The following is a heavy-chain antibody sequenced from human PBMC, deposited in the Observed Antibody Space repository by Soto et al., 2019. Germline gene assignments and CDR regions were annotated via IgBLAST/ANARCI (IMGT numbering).Heavy chain of an antibody. CDR1: GYTFINYG. J-gene: IGHJ4*02. Sequence: ASVKVSCKAAGYTFINYGISWVRQAPGQGLEWMGWVSVTNGKTSYAQKFRGRVTMTTDTSTSTAYMELRSLRSDDTAVYYCVGSWATMVLDFWGQGTLVTVSS. D-gene: IGHD3-10*01. V-gene: IGHV1-18*01. CDR3: VGSWATMVLDF. CDR2: VSVTNGKT.